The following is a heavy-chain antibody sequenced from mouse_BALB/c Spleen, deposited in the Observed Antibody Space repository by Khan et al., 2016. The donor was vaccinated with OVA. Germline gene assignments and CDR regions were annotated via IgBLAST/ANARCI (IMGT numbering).Heavy chain of an antibody. J-gene: IGHJ4*01. CDR3: ARTPSFSCTLAY. V-gene: IGHV9-3-1*01. CDR2: INTYTGEP. Sequence: QIQLVQSGPELKKPGETVKISCKASGYSFTNYGINWVKQSPGKALKWMGWINTYTGEPTYADDFKGRFAFSLETSANTAYLQINILKNEDTATYFYARTPSFSCTLAYWGQGTSVTVSA. CDR1: GYSFTNYG.